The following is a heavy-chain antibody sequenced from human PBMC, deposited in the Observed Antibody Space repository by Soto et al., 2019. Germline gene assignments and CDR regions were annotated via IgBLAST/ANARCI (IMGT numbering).Heavy chain of an antibody. V-gene: IGHV1-69*12. CDR3: AQPLGLAVAGPGRFDL. J-gene: IGHJ2*01. D-gene: IGHD6-19*01. CDR2: IIPIFGTA. Sequence: QVQLVQSGAEVKKPGSSVKVSCKASGGTFSNYAISWVRQAPGQGLEWMGGIIPIFGTANYAQKFQGRVTITADVTMSTAYMELGRLRSVDTAVYYCAQPLGLAVAGPGRFDLWGRGTLVPVSS. CDR1: GGTFSNYA.